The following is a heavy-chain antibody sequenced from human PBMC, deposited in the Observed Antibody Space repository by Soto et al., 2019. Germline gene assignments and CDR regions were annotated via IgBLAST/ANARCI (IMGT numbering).Heavy chain of an antibody. Sequence: SETPSLTCAVYGGSFSGYYWSWIRQPPGKGLEWIGEINHSGSTNYNPSLKSRATISVDTSKNQFSLKLSSVTAADTAVYYCGRARAGSVRLDDWGQGTLVT. CDR2: INHSGST. CDR3: GRARAGSVRLDD. J-gene: IGHJ4*02. D-gene: IGHD6-19*01. CDR1: GGSFSGYY. V-gene: IGHV4-34*01.